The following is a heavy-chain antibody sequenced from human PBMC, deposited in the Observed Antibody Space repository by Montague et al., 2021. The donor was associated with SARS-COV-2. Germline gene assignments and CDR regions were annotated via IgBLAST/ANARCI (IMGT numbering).Heavy chain of an antibody. CDR2: ISGSGSHI. CDR1: GFTFSNFA. CDR3: ARGLKEGPLAADPWGMDV. Sequence: SLRLSCSASGFTFSNFAMSWVRQAPGKGLEWVSGISGSGSHIYYANSVKGRFTISSDNSKNTLYLQMNSLRAEDTAVYYCARGLKEGPLAADPWGMDVWGQGTTVTVSS. J-gene: IGHJ6*02. V-gene: IGHV3-23*01. D-gene: IGHD6-13*01.